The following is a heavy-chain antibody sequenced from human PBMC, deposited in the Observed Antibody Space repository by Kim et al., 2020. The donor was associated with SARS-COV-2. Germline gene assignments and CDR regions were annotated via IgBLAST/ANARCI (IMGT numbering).Heavy chain of an antibody. V-gene: IGHV4-39*01. CDR2: IYYSGST. CDR3: AGTGYSSSWHLHYYYYGMDV. D-gene: IGHD6-13*01. CDR1: GGSISSSSYY. Sequence: SETLSLTCTVSGGSISSSSYYWGWIRQPPGKGLEWIGSIYYSGSTYYNPSLKSRVTISVDTSKNQFSLKLSSVTAADTAVYYCAGTGYSSSWHLHYYYYGMDVWGQGTTVTVSS. J-gene: IGHJ6*02.